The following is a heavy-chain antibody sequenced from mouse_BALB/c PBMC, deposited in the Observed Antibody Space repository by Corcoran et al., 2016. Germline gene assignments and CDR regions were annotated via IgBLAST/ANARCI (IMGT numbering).Heavy chain of an antibody. CDR3: ARAVTSPYWYFDV. V-gene: IGHV1S136*01. D-gene: IGHD2-3*01. CDR1: GYTFTSYV. J-gene: IGHJ1*01. CDR2: INPYNDGT. Sequence: EVQLQQSGPELVKPGASVKMSCKASGYTFTSYVMHWVKQKPGQGLEWIGYINPYNDGTKYNEKLKGKATLTSDKSSSTAYMELSSLTSEDSAVYYCARAVTSPYWYFDVWGAGTTVTVSS.